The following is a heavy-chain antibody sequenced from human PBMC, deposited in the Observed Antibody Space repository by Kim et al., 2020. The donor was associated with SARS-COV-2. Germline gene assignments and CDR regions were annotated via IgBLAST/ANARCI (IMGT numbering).Heavy chain of an antibody. Sequence: GGSLRLSCAASGFTFSSYSMNWVRQAPGKGLEWVASIRSSSRYIYYADSVKGRFTISRDNGKNSLYLQMNSLRAEDTAVYYCARWKGSGTAYYYYGMDV. V-gene: IGHV3-21*01. CDR1: GFTFSSYS. CDR3: ARWKGSGTAYYYYGMDV. D-gene: IGHD6-25*01. CDR2: IRSSSRYI. J-gene: IGHJ6*01.